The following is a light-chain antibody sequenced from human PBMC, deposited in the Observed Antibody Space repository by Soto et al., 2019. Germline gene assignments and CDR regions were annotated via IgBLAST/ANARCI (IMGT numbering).Light chain of an antibody. J-gene: IGKJ2*01. Sequence: EIVLTQSPGTLSLSPGERATLSCRASQSVSSSYLAWYQQKPGQAPRLLIYGASSRATGIPDRFSGSGSGTAFSLTRSSRWLKVCAVYYCKHYGSSLSYIFGRGTK. V-gene: IGKV3-20*01. CDR2: GAS. CDR3: KHYGSSLSYI. CDR1: QSVSSSY.